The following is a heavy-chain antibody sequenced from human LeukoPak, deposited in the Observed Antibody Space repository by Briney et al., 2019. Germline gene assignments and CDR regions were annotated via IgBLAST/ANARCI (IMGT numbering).Heavy chain of an antibody. CDR3: ASAREYTRLRDAFDI. CDR1: GDSIYNNY. Sequence: SETLSLTCTVSGDSIYNNYWNWIRQPAGKGLEWIGRIYSSGITNYNPSLRSRVTITVDTSKSQFSLKLSSVTAADTAVYFCASAREYTRLRDAFDIWGQGTKVTVSS. CDR2: IYSSGIT. D-gene: IGHD6-6*01. J-gene: IGHJ3*02. V-gene: IGHV4-4*07.